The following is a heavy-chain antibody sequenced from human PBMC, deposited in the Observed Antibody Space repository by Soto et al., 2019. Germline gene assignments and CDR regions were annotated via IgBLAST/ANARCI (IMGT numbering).Heavy chain of an antibody. CDR3: ARYSYGSDYYFDY. J-gene: IGHJ4*02. Sequence: SETLSLTCTVSGGSIKSYYWSWIRQPPGKGLEWIGSIYYSGSTNSNPSLKSRVIMSVDTSKNQFSLKLSAVIAADTAIYYCARYSYGSDYYFDYWGQGTLVTVSS. D-gene: IGHD3-10*01. V-gene: IGHV4-59*01. CDR2: IYYSGST. CDR1: GGSIKSYY.